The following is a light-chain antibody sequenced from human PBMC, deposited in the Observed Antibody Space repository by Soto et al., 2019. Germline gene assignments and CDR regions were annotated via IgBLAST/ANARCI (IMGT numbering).Light chain of an antibody. CDR3: QQYHSPST. Sequence: VQMTQAPASLSSSGGDIVTITWRSSHGVRNYLVWYQQKPVKAPKLLIYAASTLQSGVPSRLSGSGSGTDFPLTISSMHPDDFATYYCQQYHSPSTFGQATKVDI. V-gene: IGKV1-6*01. CDR1: HGVRNY. J-gene: IGKJ1*01. CDR2: AAS.